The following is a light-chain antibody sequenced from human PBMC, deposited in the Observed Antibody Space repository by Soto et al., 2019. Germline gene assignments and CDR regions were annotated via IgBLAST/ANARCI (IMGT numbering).Light chain of an antibody. CDR3: SSYTSPNTLYV. CDR1: SSDVGGYNY. V-gene: IGLV2-14*01. J-gene: IGLJ1*01. CDR2: EVS. Sequence: QSALTQPASVSGSPGQSITISCTGTSSDVGGYNYVSWYQQHPGKAPKLMIYEVSYRPSGVSNRFSGSKSVNTASLTISGLQAEDGADYYCSSYTSPNTLYVFGTGTKLTV.